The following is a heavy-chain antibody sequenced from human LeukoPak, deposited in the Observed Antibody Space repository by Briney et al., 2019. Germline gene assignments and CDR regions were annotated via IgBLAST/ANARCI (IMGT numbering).Heavy chain of an antibody. CDR2: ISGSGGST. J-gene: IGHJ3*02. V-gene: IGHV3-23*01. Sequence: PGGSLRLSCAASGFTFSSYAMSWVRQAPGKGLEWVSAISGSGGSTYYADSVKGRFTISRDNSKNTLYLQMNSLRAEDTAVYYCAKTAMATHPSLGAFDIWGQGTMVTVSS. D-gene: IGHD5-18*01. CDR1: GFTFSSYA. CDR3: AKTAMATHPSLGAFDI.